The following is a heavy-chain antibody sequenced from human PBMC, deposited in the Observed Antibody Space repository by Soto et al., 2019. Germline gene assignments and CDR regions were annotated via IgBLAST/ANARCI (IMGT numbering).Heavy chain of an antibody. CDR3: ARLYSSGWYGPGRY. CDR2: LSGSGDTT. J-gene: IGHJ4*02. D-gene: IGHD6-19*01. CDR1: GFTFSSYA. V-gene: IGHV3-23*01. Sequence: GGSLRLSCAASGFTFSSYAMSWVRQTPGKGLEWVSTLSGSGDTTYYADSVKGQFTISRDNSKSTLYLQMNSLRAEDTALYYCARLYSSGWYGPGRYWGQGTLVTVSS.